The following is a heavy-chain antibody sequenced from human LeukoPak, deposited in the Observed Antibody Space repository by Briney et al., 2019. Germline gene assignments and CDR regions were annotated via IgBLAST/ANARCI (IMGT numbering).Heavy chain of an antibody. Sequence: GGSLRLSCAASGFTFSNYNMNWVRQAPGKGLEWVSYISSSSSTIYYTDSVKGRFTISRDNAKNSLYLQMNTLRDEDTAVYYCARDLRGIGSHWGQGTLVTVSS. CDR1: GFTFSNYN. J-gene: IGHJ4*02. CDR3: ARDLRGIGSH. CDR2: ISSSSSTI. V-gene: IGHV3-48*02. D-gene: IGHD2-15*01.